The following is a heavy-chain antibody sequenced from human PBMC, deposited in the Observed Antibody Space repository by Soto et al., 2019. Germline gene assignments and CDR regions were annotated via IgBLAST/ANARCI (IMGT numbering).Heavy chain of an antibody. CDR3: AKDRRDCSGGNCYSRYYYYYGMDV. Sequence: SCKASGYTFTGYYMHWVRQAPGQGLEWMGWINPNSGGTNYAQKFQGWVTMTRDTSISTAYMELSRLRSDDTAVYYCAKDRRDCSGGNCYSRYYYYYGMDVWGQGTTVTVSS. CDR2: INPNSGGT. CDR1: GYTFTGYY. D-gene: IGHD2-15*01. J-gene: IGHJ6*02. V-gene: IGHV1-2*04.